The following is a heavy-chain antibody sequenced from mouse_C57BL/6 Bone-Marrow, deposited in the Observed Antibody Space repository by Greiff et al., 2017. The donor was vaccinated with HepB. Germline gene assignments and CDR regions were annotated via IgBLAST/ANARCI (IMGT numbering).Heavy chain of an antibody. Sequence: VKLMESGPELVKPGASVKLSCKASGYTFTSYDINWVKQRPGQGLEWIGWIYPRDGSTKYNEKFKGKATLTVDTSSSTAYMELHSLTSEDSAVYFCARGSWGYFDYWGQGTTLTVSS. CDR2: IYPRDGST. CDR3: ARGSWGYFDY. CDR1: GYTFTSYD. J-gene: IGHJ2*01. V-gene: IGHV1-85*01.